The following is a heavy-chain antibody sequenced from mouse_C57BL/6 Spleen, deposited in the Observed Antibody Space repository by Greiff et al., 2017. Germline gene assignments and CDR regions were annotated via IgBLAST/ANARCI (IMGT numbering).Heavy chain of an antibody. V-gene: IGHV1-18*01. J-gene: IGHJ4*01. Sequence: VQLQQSGPELVKPGASVKIPCKASGYTFTDYNMDWVKQSHGKSLEWIGDINPNNGGTIYNQKFKGKATLTVDKSSSTAYMELRSLTSEDTAVYYCARIYYDYYYAMDYWGQGTSVTVSS. D-gene: IGHD2-4*01. CDR3: ARIYYDYYYAMDY. CDR2: INPNNGGT. CDR1: GYTFTDYN.